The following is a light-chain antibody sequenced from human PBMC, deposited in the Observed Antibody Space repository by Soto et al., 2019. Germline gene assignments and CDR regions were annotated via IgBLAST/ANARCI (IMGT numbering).Light chain of an antibody. Sequence: EIVMTQSPATLSVSPGERATLSCRASQSVSSNLAWYQQKPGQAPRLLIYGASTRATGIPARFSGSGSGTEFTLTILSLQSEDFSVYYWQQYNNWPPGAFGQGTKVEIK. V-gene: IGKV3-15*01. CDR2: GAS. CDR3: QQYNNWPPGA. CDR1: QSVSSN. J-gene: IGKJ1*01.